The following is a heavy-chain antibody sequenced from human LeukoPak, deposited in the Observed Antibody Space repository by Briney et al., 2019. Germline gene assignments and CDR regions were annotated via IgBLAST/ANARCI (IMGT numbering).Heavy chain of an antibody. V-gene: IGHV1-8*02. J-gene: IGHJ4*02. CDR3: ARDDGTFDY. Sequence: ASVKVSCKASGYTFTGYYMHWVRQAPGQGLEWMGWMNPNSGNTGYAQKFQGRVTMTRNTSISTAYMELSSLRSEDTAVYYCARDDGTFDYWGQGTLVTVSS. D-gene: IGHD1-14*01. CDR2: MNPNSGNT. CDR1: GYTFTGYY.